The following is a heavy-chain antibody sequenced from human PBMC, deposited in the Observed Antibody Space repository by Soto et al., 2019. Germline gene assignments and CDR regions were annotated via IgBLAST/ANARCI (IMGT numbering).Heavy chain of an antibody. CDR1: GGSFSGYY. CDR2: INHSGST. Sequence: SETLSLTCAVYGGSFSGYYWSWIRQPPGKGLEWIGEINHSGSTNYNPSLKSRVTISVDTSKNQFSLKLSSVTAADTAVYYCARAAGSVDFWGKGTTVTVSS. J-gene: IGHJ6*04. V-gene: IGHV4-34*01. CDR3: ARAAGSVDF. D-gene: IGHD6-13*01.